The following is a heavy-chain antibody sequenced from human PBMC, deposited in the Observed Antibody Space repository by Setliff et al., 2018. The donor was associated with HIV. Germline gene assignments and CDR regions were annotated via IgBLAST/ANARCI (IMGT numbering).Heavy chain of an antibody. J-gene: IGHJ6*03. D-gene: IGHD3-9*01. CDR1: GFTSNKAY. CDR2: IKSKADGGTG. V-gene: IGHV3-15*01. Sequence: GGSLRLSCAASGFTSNKAYMGWVRQAPGKGLEWVGRIKSKADGGTGDCAAPLKGRFTISRDDLRNTLYLQMTSLETEDTAVYYCAKGIYYDLLTAYYLSDYYMDVWGEGTTVTVSS. CDR3: AKGIYYDLLTAYYLSDYYMDV.